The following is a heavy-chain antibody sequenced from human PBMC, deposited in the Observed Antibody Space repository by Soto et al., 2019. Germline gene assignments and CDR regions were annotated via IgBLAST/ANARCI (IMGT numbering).Heavy chain of an antibody. D-gene: IGHD6-19*01. V-gene: IGHV1-8*01. Sequence: ASVKVSCKASGYTFTIYDINWVRQATGQGLEWMGWMNPNSGNTGYAQKFQGRVTMTRNTSISTAYMELSSLRSEDTAVYYCARGAVAARGDAFDIWGQGTMVTVSS. J-gene: IGHJ3*02. CDR3: ARGAVAARGDAFDI. CDR1: GYTFTIYD. CDR2: MNPNSGNT.